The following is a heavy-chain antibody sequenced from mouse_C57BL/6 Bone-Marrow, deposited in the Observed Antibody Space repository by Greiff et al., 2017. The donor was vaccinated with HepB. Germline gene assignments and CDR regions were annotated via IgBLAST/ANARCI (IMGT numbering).Heavy chain of an antibody. CDR1: GYTFTSYG. V-gene: IGHV1-81*01. D-gene: IGHD5-1*01. CDR2: IYPRSGNT. J-gene: IGHJ4*01. CDR3: ASLFLRYLYAMDY. Sequence: QVHVKQSGAELARPGASVKLSCKASGYTFTSYGMSWVKQRTGQGLEWIGEIYPRSGNTYYNEKFKGKATLTADKSSSTAYMELLSLTSEDSAVYFCASLFLRYLYAMDYWGQGTSVTVSS.